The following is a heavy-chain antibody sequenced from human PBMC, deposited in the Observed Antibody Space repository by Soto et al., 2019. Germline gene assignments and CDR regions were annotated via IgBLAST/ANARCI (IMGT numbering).Heavy chain of an antibody. CDR1: GYSFSSYW. J-gene: IGHJ5*01. Sequence: PGESLKISCQVSGYSFSSYWIGWVRQMPGKGLERMGIISPGDSNTRYSPSFQGQVTISADRSITTTYLQWSSLKASDTAIYYCARLFDTTGWFDYWGQGTLVTVSS. V-gene: IGHV5-51*01. CDR2: ISPGDSNT. CDR3: ARLFDTTGWFDY. D-gene: IGHD1-1*01.